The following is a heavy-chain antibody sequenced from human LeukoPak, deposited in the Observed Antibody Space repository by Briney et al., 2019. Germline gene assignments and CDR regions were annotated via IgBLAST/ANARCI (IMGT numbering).Heavy chain of an antibody. Sequence: GSLRLSCAASGFTFSSYEMNWVRQAPGKGLEWVGSIYYSGSTYYNPSLKSRVTISVDTSKNQFSLKLSSVTAADTAVYYYARRRYYDSSGYYRREDFDYWGQGTLVTVSS. D-gene: IGHD3-22*01. V-gene: IGHV4-39*01. CDR2: IYYSGST. CDR3: ARRRYYDSSGYYRREDFDY. CDR1: GFTFSSYE. J-gene: IGHJ4*02.